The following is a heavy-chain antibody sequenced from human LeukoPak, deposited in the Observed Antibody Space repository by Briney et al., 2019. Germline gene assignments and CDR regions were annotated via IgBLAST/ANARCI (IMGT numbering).Heavy chain of an antibody. D-gene: IGHD2/OR15-2a*01. V-gene: IGHV4-38-2*02. CDR3: ASLLIEAFDI. CDR2: IYHSGST. J-gene: IGHJ3*02. Sequence: SETLSLTCNVSGYSISSGYYWGWIRQPPGKGLEWIGSIYHSGSTNYNPSLKSRVTISVDTSKNQFSLKLSSVTAADTAVYYCASLLIEAFDIWGQGTMVTVSS. CDR1: GYSISSGYY.